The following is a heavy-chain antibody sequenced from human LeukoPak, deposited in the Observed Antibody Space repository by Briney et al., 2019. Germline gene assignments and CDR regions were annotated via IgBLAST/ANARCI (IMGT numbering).Heavy chain of an antibody. CDR3: ARDGSGYSGYDSVNALDI. D-gene: IGHD5-12*01. J-gene: IGHJ3*02. Sequence: PGGSLRLSCAASGFIFSSYSMNWVRQAPGKGLEWVSFISSSSSYRYYVDSMKGRFTISRDNAKNSLYLQMNSLRAEDTAVYYCARDGSGYSGYDSVNALDIWGQGTMVTVSS. V-gene: IGHV3-21*01. CDR2: ISSSSSYR. CDR1: GFIFSSYS.